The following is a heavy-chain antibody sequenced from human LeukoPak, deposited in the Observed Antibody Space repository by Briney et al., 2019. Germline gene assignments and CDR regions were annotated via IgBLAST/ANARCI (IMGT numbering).Heavy chain of an antibody. D-gene: IGHD1-26*01. V-gene: IGHV1-69*13. J-gene: IGHJ4*02. CDR1: GYTFTSYY. Sequence: GASVKVSCKASGYTFTSYYMHWVRQAPGQGLEWMGGIIPIFGTANYAQKFQGRVTITADESTSTAYMELSSLRSEDTAVYYCARGRMGAVTDYWGQGTLVTVSS. CDR3: ARGRMGAVTDY. CDR2: IIPIFGTA.